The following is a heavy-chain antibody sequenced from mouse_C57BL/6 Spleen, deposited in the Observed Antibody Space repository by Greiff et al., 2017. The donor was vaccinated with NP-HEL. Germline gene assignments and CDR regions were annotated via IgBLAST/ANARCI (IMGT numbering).Heavy chain of an antibody. Sequence: VQLQQSGAELVRPGASVKLSCTASGFNIKDDYMHWVKQRPEQGLEWIGWIDPENGDTEYASKFQGKATIPADPSSNTAYLQLSSLTSEDTAVYYCTTVYYYGSSFDYWGQGTTLTVAS. D-gene: IGHD1-1*01. V-gene: IGHV14-4*01. CDR1: GFNIKDDY. CDR2: IDPENGDT. CDR3: TTVYYYGSSFDY. J-gene: IGHJ2*01.